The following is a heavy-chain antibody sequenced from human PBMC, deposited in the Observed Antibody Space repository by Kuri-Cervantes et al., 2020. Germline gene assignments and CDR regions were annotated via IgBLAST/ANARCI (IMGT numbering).Heavy chain of an antibody. CDR3: AKDRRIMITFGGDDY. Sequence: LSLTCAASGFTFDDYAMHWVRQAPGKGLEWVSGISWNSGSIGYADSVKGRFTISRDNAKNSLYLQMNSLRAEDTALYYCAKDRRIMITFGGDDYWGQGTLVTVSS. CDR2: ISWNSGSI. CDR1: GFTFDDYA. V-gene: IGHV3-9*01. D-gene: IGHD3-16*01. J-gene: IGHJ4*02.